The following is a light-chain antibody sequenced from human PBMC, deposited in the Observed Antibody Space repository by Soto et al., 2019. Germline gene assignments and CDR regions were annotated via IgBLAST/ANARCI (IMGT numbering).Light chain of an antibody. V-gene: IGLV2-14*01. Sequence: QSALTQPASVSGSPGQSITISCSGISSDVGDYKNVSWYQQHPGKAPKLIIYEVTNGPSGVSHRFSGSKSGNTASPTISGLQTEDEADYYCCSYSTTTSLYVFGTGTKLTVL. CDR1: SSDVGDYKN. CDR2: EVT. J-gene: IGLJ1*01. CDR3: CSYSTTTSLYV.